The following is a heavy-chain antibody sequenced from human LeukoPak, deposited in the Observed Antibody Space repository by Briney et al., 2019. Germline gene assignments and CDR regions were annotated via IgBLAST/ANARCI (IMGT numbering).Heavy chain of an antibody. CDR3: AREILPDYSSGWYSSY. V-gene: IGHV4-39*07. J-gene: IGHJ4*02. D-gene: IGHD6-19*01. CDR1: GGSISSGSYY. CDR2: IYYSGSA. Sequence: PSETLSLTCTVYGGSISSGSYYWGWIRQPPGKGLEWIGSIYYSGSAYYNPSLKGRVTISVDTSKNQFSLKLSSVTAADTAVYYCAREILPDYSSGWYSSYWGQGTLVTVSS.